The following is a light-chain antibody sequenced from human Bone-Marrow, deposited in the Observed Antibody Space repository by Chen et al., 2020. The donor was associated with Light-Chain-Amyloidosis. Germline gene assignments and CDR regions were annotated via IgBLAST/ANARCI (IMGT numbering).Light chain of an antibody. V-gene: IGLV3-21*02. CDR3: QVWDRSSDRPV. CDR2: DDS. CDR1: NIGSTS. J-gene: IGLJ3*02. Sequence: SYVLTQPSSVSVAPGQTATIACGGNNIGSTSVAWYQQTPGQAPLLVVYDDSDRPSGIPERLSGSNSGSTATLTISRVEAGDEADYYCQVWDRSSDRPVFGGGTKLTVL.